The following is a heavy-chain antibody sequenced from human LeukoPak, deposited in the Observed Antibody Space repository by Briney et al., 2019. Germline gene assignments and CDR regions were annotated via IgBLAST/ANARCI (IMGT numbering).Heavy chain of an antibody. CDR2: ISSSGSTI. J-gene: IGHJ4*02. V-gene: IGHV3-48*03. CDR3: ARDRYSGSLGFGY. D-gene: IGHD1-26*01. CDR1: GFTFSSYE. Sequence: GGSLRLSCAASGFTFSSYEMNWVRQAPGKGLEWVSYISSSGSTIYYADSVKGRFTISRDNAKNSLYLQMNSLRAEDTAVYYCARDRYSGSLGFGYWGQGTLVTVSS.